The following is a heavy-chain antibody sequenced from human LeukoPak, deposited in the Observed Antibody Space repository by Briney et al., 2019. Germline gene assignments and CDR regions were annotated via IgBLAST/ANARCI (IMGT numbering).Heavy chain of an antibody. D-gene: IGHD3-22*01. V-gene: IGHV1-2*02. CDR3: AWEYFYVSSGFGWFDL. CDR1: GYTFTRYY. Sequence: AAVNVSRKASGYTFTRYYMHWVRQAPGQGREWMGWINPTSGGPNYAQKLQDRVTMTRDTSISTVYTEVSRLRSGDTGVYFCAWEYFYVSSGFGWFDLWGRGTLVTVSS. J-gene: IGHJ5*02. CDR2: INPTSGGP.